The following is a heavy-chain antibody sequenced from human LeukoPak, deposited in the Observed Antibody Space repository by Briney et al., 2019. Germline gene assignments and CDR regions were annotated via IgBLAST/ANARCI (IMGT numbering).Heavy chain of an antibody. CDR3: ARGEKTPDYYYYYGMDV. CDR2: INPNSGGT. CDR1: GYTLTGYY. Sequence: ASVKVSCKASGYTLTGYYMHWVRQAPGQGLEWMGWINPNSGGTNYAQKFQGWVTMTRDTSISTAYMELSRLRSDDTAVYYCARGEKTPDYYYYYGMDVWGKGTTVTVSS. V-gene: IGHV1-2*04. J-gene: IGHJ6*04.